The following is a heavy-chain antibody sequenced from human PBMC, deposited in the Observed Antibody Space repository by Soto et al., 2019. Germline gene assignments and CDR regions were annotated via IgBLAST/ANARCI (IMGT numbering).Heavy chain of an antibody. CDR2: INHSGST. CDR3: ATTMVDTAMVFFDY. V-gene: IGHV4-34*01. D-gene: IGHD5-18*01. J-gene: IGHJ4*02. CDR1: GGSFSGYY. Sequence: PSETLSLTCAVYGGSFSGYYWSWIRQPPGKGLEWIGEINHSGSTNYNPSLKSRVTISVDTSKNQFSLKLSSVTAADTAVYYCATTMVDTAMVFFDYWGQGTLVNVSS.